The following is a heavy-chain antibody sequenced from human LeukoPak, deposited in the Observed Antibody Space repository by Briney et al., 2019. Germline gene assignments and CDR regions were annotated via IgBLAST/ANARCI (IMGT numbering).Heavy chain of an antibody. Sequence: SETLSLTCTVSGGSISSYYWSWIRQPPGKGLEWIGYIYYSGSTNYNPSLKSRVTISVDTSKNQFSLKLSSVTAADTAVYYCAGLEVAGPDAFDIWGQGTMVTVSS. CDR3: AGLEVAGPDAFDI. CDR1: GGSISSYY. D-gene: IGHD6-19*01. J-gene: IGHJ3*02. V-gene: IGHV4-59*08. CDR2: IYYSGST.